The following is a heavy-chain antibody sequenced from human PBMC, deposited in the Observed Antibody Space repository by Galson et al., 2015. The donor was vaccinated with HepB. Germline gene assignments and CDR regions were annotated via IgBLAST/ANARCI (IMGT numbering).Heavy chain of an antibody. J-gene: IGHJ2*01. CDR3: ARFRYGGIGRYGGNFFDL. CDR2: IYSGGST. V-gene: IGHV3-66*01. CDR1: GFTVSSNY. Sequence: SLRLSCAASGFTVSSNYMSWVRQAPGKGLEWVSVIYSGGSTYYADSVKGRFTISRDNSKNTLYLQMNSLRAEDTAVYYCARFRYGGIGRYGGNFFDLWGRGTLVTVSS. D-gene: IGHD4-23*01.